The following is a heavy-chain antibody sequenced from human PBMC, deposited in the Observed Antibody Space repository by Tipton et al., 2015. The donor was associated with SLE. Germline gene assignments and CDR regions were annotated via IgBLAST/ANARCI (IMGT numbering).Heavy chain of an antibody. Sequence: TLSLTCTVSGYSISSGYYWGWIRQPPGKGLEWIGSIYHSGSTYYTPSLKSRVTISVDTSKNQFSRKLSSVTAADTAVYYCARGEGGATDWYFDLWGRGTLVTVSS. CDR1: GYSISSGYY. D-gene: IGHD1-26*01. V-gene: IGHV4-38-2*02. CDR2: IYHSGST. CDR3: ARGEGGATDWYFDL. J-gene: IGHJ2*01.